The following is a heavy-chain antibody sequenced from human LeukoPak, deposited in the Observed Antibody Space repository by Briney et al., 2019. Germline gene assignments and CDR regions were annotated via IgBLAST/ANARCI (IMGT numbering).Heavy chain of an antibody. Sequence: ASVKVSCKASGGTFSSYAISWVRQAPGQGLEWMGGIIPIFGTANYAQKFQGRVTITADESTSTAYMELSTLRSEDMAVYYCARHCSSTSCPPWGQGTLVTVSS. J-gene: IGHJ5*02. CDR2: IIPIFGTA. D-gene: IGHD2-2*01. V-gene: IGHV1-69*13. CDR1: GGTFSSYA. CDR3: ARHCSSTSCPP.